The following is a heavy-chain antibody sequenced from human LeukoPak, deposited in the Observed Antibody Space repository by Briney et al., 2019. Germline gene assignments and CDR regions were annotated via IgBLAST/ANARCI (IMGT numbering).Heavy chain of an antibody. CDR1: VGSFSGYY. J-gene: IGHJ6*03. CDR3: ARGYYGSGSHCCHMDV. CDR2: INHSGST. D-gene: IGHD3-10*01. Sequence: PSETLSLTCAVYVGSFSGYYWSWIRQPPWKGLEWIGEINHSGSTNYNSSLKSRVTISVDTSKNQFSLKLSSVTAADTAVYYCARGYYGSGSHCCHMDVWGKGTTITVS. V-gene: IGHV4-34*01.